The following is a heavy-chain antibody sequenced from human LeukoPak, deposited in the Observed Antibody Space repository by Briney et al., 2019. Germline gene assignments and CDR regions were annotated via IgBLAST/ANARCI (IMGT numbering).Heavy chain of an antibody. CDR3: ARGRSSSSRAFDI. V-gene: IGHV4-30-2*01. Sequence: PSETLSLTCTVSGGSISSGGYYWSWIRQPPGKGLEWIGYIYHSGSTYYNPSLKSRLTISVDRSKNQFSLKLSSVTAADTAVYYCARGRSSSSRAFDIWGQGTMVTVSS. CDR2: IYHSGST. D-gene: IGHD6-6*01. J-gene: IGHJ3*02. CDR1: GGSISSGGYY.